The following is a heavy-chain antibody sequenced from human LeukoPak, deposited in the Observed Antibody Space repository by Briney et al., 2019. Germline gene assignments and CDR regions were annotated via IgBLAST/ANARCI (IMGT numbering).Heavy chain of an antibody. CDR3: ARLMFLWPPIYFDY. V-gene: IGHV3-7*01. CDR2: INQDGSQT. D-gene: IGHD2-8*01. J-gene: IGHJ4*02. CDR1: GSTFSTYW. Sequence: GGSLRLSCAASGSTFSTYWMSWVRRAPGKGLEWVANINQDGSQTFYVDSVKGRFTISRDNPGNSVYLQMNSLRAEDTAVYYCARLMFLWPPIYFDYWGQGTLVTVSS.